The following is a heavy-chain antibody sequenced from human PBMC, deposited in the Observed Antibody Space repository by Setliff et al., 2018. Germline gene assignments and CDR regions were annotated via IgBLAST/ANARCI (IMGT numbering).Heavy chain of an antibody. V-gene: IGHV1-18*01. D-gene: IGHD2-2*01. CDR3: SRLVRYCTSTSCQGASGAEF. CDR2: ISAYTGNT. J-gene: IGHJ4*02. Sequence: ASVKVSCKASGYTFSNYGITWVRQAPGQGLEWMGWISAYTGNTKYAQKLQGRVTMTTDTSTSTAYLELRSLTSDDTAVYYCSRLVRYCTSTSCQGASGAEFWGQGTLVTV. CDR1: GYTFSNYG.